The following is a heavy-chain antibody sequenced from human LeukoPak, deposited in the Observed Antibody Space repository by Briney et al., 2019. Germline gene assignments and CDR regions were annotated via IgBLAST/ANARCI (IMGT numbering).Heavy chain of an antibody. CDR2: INPNSGGI. Sequence: ASVKVSCKASGYTFTGYYLHWVRQAPGQGLEWMGWINPNSGGINYAQKFQGRVTMTRDTSISTAYMELTSLTSDDTAVYYCAGIPKLRFLEWLIWGQGTVVTVSS. D-gene: IGHD3-3*01. V-gene: IGHV1-2*02. CDR3: AGIPKLRFLEWLI. J-gene: IGHJ3*02. CDR1: GYTFTGYY.